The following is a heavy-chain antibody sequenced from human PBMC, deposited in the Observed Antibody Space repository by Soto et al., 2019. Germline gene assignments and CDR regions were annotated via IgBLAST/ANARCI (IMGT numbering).Heavy chain of an antibody. V-gene: IGHV1-2*04. D-gene: IGHD2-21*02. CDR1: GYTFTGYY. J-gene: IGHJ6*02. CDR3: ARELLYYYYGMDV. CDR2: INPNSGGT. Sequence: ASVKGSCKASGYTFTGYYMHWVRQAPGQGLEWMGWINPNSGGTNYAQKFQGWVTMTRDTSISTAYMELSRLRSDDTAVYYCARELLYYYYGMDVWGQGTTVTVSS.